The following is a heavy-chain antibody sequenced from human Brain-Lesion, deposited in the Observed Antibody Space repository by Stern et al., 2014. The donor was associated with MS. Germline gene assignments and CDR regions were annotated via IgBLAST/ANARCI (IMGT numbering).Heavy chain of an antibody. J-gene: IGHJ6*02. CDR2: LYGGGDT. D-gene: IGHD2-15*01. Sequence: EVQLVESGGGLMQPGGSLRLSCVASGFTVSSTYMSWVRQAPGKGLERVSGLYGGGDTRYGDSVKGRFTISRDTSKNTLYLQMDSLRADDTAVYYCARYCSGGSCYFHGLDVWGQGTTVTVSS. V-gene: IGHV3-53*01. CDR1: GFTVSSTY. CDR3: ARYCSGGSCYFHGLDV.